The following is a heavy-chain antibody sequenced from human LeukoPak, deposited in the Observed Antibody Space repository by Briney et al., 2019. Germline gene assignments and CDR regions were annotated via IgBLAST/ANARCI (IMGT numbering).Heavy chain of an antibody. V-gene: IGHV1-2*02. Sequence: ASVKVSCKASGYTFTGYYMHWVRQAPGQGFEWMGWINPNSGGTNYAQKFQGRVTMTRDTSISTAYVELSRLRSDDTAVYYCAFGGSSGGYYFDYWGQGTLVTVSS. CDR2: INPNSGGT. D-gene: IGHD1-26*01. CDR3: AFGGSSGGYYFDY. J-gene: IGHJ4*02. CDR1: GYTFTGYY.